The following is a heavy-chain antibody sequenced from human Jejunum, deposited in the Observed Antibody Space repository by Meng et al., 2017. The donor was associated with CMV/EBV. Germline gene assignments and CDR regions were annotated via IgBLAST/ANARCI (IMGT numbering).Heavy chain of an antibody. CDR2: INPSGGST. CDR1: GYTFTRYY. D-gene: IGHD2-2*01. Sequence: KASGYTFTRYYMHWVRQDPGQGLEWMGIINPSGGSTSYAQKFQGRVTMTRDTSTSTVYMELSSLRSEDTAVYYCARDFSSCYYYWGQGTLVTVSS. J-gene: IGHJ4*02. CDR3: ARDFSSCYYY. V-gene: IGHV1-46*01.